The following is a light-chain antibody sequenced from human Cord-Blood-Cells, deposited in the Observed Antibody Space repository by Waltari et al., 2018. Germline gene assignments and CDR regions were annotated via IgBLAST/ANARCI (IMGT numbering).Light chain of an antibody. V-gene: IGLV2-14*01. CDR3: SSYTSSSTLYV. Sequence: QSALPQPASVSGSPGQSITISCPGTSSDVGGYHYVSLYQQHPGNTPKLMIYDVSNRPSGVSNRFSGSKSGNTASLTISGLQAEDEADYYCSSYTSSSTLYVFGTGTKVTVL. CDR1: SSDVGGYHY. J-gene: IGLJ1*01. CDR2: DVS.